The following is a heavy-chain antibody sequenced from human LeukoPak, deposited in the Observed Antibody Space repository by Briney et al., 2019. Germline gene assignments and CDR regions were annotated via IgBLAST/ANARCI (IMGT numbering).Heavy chain of an antibody. V-gene: IGHV1-69*13. CDR2: IIPIFGTA. CDR3: AREPNYYGSRHFDY. CDR1: GYTFTSYG. J-gene: IGHJ4*02. D-gene: IGHD3-10*01. Sequence: SVKVSCKASGYTFTSYGISWVRQAPGQGLEWMGGIIPIFGTANYAQKFQGRVTITADESTSTAYMELSSLRSEDTAVYYCAREPNYYGSRHFDYWGQGTLVTVSS.